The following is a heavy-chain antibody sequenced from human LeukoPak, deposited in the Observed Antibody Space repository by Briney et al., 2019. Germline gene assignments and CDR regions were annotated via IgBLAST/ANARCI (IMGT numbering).Heavy chain of an antibody. CDR1: GGSISSGGYY. D-gene: IGHD3-10*01. V-gene: IGHV4-31*03. CDR2: IYYSGST. J-gene: IGHJ3*02. CDR3: ASPNYYGSGSPKNDAFDI. Sequence: PSQTPSLTCTVSGGSISSGGYYWSWIRQHPGKGLEWIGYIYYSGSTYYNPSLKSRVTISVDTSKNQFSLKLSSVTAADTAVYYCASPNYYGSGSPKNDAFDIWGQGTMVTVSS.